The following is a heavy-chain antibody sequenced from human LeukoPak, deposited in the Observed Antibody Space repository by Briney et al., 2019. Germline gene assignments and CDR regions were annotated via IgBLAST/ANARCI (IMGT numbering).Heavy chain of an antibody. CDR3: AKDPSAYYYGSGSYER. Sequence: GGSLRLSCAASGFTFSSYGMSWVRQAPGKGLEWVSAISGSGGSTYYADSVKGRFTISRDNSKNTLYLQMNSLRAEDTAVYYCAKDPSAYYYGSGSYERWGQGTLVTVSS. D-gene: IGHD3-10*01. J-gene: IGHJ4*02. CDR1: GFTFSSYG. V-gene: IGHV3-23*01. CDR2: ISGSGGST.